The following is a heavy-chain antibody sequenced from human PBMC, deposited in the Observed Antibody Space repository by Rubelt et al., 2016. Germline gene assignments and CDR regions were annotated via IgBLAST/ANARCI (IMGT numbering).Heavy chain of an antibody. D-gene: IGHD4-11*01. J-gene: IGHJ2*01. CDR1: GYTFTSYD. Sequence: QVQLVQSGAEVKKPGASVKVSCKASGYTFTSYDINWVRQAPGQGLEWMGWINPNSGGTNYAQKFQGRGTMTRDTYISTAYMELSRLRSDDTAVYYCARRKPLQTDWYFDLWGRGTLVTVSS. CDR3: ARRKPLQTDWYFDL. CDR2: INPNSGGT. V-gene: IGHV1-2*02.